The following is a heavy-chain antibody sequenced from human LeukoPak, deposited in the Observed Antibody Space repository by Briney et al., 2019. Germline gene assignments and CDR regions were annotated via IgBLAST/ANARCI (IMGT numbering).Heavy chain of an antibody. D-gene: IGHD2-15*01. CDR2: IWHDGSNK. CDR1: GFTFSSYG. V-gene: IGHV3-33*06. CDR3: AKGVGKAFFDC. Sequence: GGSLRLSCAASGFTFSSYGMHWVRQAPGKGLEWGAVIWHDGSNKYYVDSVKSRFTISRDNSKNTLYLQMNSLGAEATAVYSCAKGVGKAFFDCCGQGTLVTVSA. J-gene: IGHJ4*01.